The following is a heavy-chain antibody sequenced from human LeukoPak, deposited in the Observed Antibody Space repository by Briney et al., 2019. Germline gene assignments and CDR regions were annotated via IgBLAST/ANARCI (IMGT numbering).Heavy chain of an antibody. J-gene: IGHJ3*02. Sequence: GASVKVSCKASGGTFSGYAISWVRQAPGQGREWTGGIIPIFGTANYAQKFQGRVTITADESTSTAYMELSSLRSEDTAVYYCARKAHDYGDYSAFDIWGQGTMVTVSS. D-gene: IGHD4-17*01. V-gene: IGHV1-69*01. CDR2: IIPIFGTA. CDR1: GGTFSGYA. CDR3: ARKAHDYGDYSAFDI.